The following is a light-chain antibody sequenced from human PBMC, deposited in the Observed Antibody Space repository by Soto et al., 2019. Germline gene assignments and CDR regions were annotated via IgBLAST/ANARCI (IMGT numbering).Light chain of an antibody. CDR2: YDS. J-gene: IGLJ2*01. Sequence: SYELTQPPSVSVAPGKTARITYGGNNIGTKSVHWCQQKPGQAPVLVIYYDSDRPSGIPARFSGSNSGNTATLTISRVEAGDEADYYCQVWDSSSDHVVFGGGTKLTVL. V-gene: IGLV3-21*04. CDR1: NIGTKS. CDR3: QVWDSSSDHVV.